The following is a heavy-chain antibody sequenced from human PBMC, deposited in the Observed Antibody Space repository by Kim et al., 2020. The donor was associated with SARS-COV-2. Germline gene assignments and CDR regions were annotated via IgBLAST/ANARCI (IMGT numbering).Heavy chain of an antibody. J-gene: IGHJ4*02. CDR3: TRNFSF. Sequence: SGTTIYYEDSVKGRFTISRDNAENSLYLQMHSLRADDTALYYCTRNFSFWGQGTLVTVSS. D-gene: IGHD3-3*01. CDR2: SGTTI. V-gene: IGHV3-48*03.